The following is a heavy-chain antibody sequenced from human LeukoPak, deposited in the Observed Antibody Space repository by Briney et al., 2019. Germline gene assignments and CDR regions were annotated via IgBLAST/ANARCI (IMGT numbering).Heavy chain of an antibody. Sequence: SETLSLTCTVSGYSISSGYYWGWIRQPPGKGLEWIGSFYHSGSTYYNPSLKSRVTISLDTSKNQFSLKLNSVTAADTAVYYCARGVQLERHYDSWGQGTLVPVSS. V-gene: IGHV4-38-2*02. CDR2: FYHSGST. CDR1: GYSISSGYY. D-gene: IGHD1-1*01. J-gene: IGHJ4*02. CDR3: ARGVQLERHYDS.